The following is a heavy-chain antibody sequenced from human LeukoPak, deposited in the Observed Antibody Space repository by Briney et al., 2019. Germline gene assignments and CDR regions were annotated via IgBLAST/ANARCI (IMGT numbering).Heavy chain of an antibody. CDR3: ARGLRGWNFDY. D-gene: IGHD6-19*01. Sequence: SETLSLTXTVSGGSISSYYWSWIRQPPGTGLEWIGYIYYSGSTNYNPSLKSRVTISVDTSKNQFSLKLSSVTAADTAVYYCARGLRGWNFDYWGQGTLVTVSS. CDR1: GGSISSYY. CDR2: IYYSGST. J-gene: IGHJ4*02. V-gene: IGHV4-59*01.